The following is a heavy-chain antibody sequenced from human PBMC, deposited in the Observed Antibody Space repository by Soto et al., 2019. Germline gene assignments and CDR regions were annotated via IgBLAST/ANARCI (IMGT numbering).Heavy chain of an antibody. CDR2: INPSGGST. Sequence: GASVKVSCKASGYTFTSYYMHWVRQAPGQGLEWMGIINPSGGSTSYAQKFQGRVTMTRDTSTSTVYMELSSLRSEDTAVYYCARGLPTVALEGLWGYWGQGTLVTVPS. CDR3: ARGLPTVALEGLWGY. J-gene: IGHJ4*02. V-gene: IGHV1-46*01. CDR1: GYTFTSYY. D-gene: IGHD3-3*01.